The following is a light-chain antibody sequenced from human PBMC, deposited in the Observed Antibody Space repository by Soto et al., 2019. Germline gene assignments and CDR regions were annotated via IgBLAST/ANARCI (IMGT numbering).Light chain of an antibody. CDR2: DAS. V-gene: IGKV3-11*01. Sequence: EIVWTQSPATLALSPGERATLSCRASQSVSSYLAWYQQKPGQAPRLLIDDASNRATGIQARFSGSVSGTDFTLTISSLEPEDFSVYYCQQRSNWPLTFGGGTKVEIK. J-gene: IGKJ4*01. CDR1: QSVSSY. CDR3: QQRSNWPLT.